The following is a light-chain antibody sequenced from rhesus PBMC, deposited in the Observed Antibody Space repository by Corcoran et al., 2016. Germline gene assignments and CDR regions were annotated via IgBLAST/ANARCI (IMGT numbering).Light chain of an antibody. J-gene: IGKJ4*01. CDR1: QGINKE. Sequence: DIQMTQSPSSLSASVGDRVTVTCRASQGINKELRWYQQKPGKAPKLLIYAASSLQTGVSSRFSGSGSGTDYTLPISSLQPEDVATYYCLQDYTTPLTFGGGTKVEIK. CDR3: LQDYTTPLT. V-gene: IGKV1-94*01. CDR2: AAS.